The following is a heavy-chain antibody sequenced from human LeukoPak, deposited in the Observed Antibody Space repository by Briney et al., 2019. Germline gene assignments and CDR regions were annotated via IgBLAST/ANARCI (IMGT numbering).Heavy chain of an antibody. J-gene: IGHJ4*02. D-gene: IGHD3/OR15-3a*01. CDR3: ARQTGSGLFILP. CDR1: GASITSSGYY. Sequence: SETLSLTCTVSGASITSSGYYWGWIRQPPGKGLEWIGSIYYSGNTYYNASLKSQVSISIDTSKNQFSLRLTSVTAADTAVYYCARQTGSGLFILPGGQGTLVTVSS. CDR2: IYYSGNT. V-gene: IGHV4-39*01.